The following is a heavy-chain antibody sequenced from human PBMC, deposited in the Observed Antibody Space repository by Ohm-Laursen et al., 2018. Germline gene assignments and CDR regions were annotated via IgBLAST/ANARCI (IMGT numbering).Heavy chain of an antibody. D-gene: IGHD5-24*01. CDR3: ARRDGYNFNPFDI. CDR2: ITGRSGNT. Sequence: GSLRLSCAASGFTFSDYAMTWVRQAPGRGLEWVSGITGRSGNTYYADSVKGRFTISRDNSKNTLSLQMNSLRVEDTAVYYCARRDGYNFNPFDIWGQGTMVTVSS. J-gene: IGHJ3*02. CDR1: GFTFSDYA. V-gene: IGHV3-23*01.